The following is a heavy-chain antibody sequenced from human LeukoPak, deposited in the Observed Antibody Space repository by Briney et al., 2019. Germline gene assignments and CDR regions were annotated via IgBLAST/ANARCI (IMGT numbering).Heavy chain of an antibody. CDR2: ISSNGGST. J-gene: IGHJ4*02. Sequence: PGGSLRLSCAASGFTFSSYAMHWVRQAPGKGLEYVSAISSNGGSTYYANSVKGRFTISRDNSKNTLYLQMGSLRAEDMAVYYCARQVYDFRSGYYSDYWGQGTLVTVSS. CDR1: GFTFSSYA. V-gene: IGHV3-64*01. D-gene: IGHD3-3*01. CDR3: ARQVYDFRSGYYSDY.